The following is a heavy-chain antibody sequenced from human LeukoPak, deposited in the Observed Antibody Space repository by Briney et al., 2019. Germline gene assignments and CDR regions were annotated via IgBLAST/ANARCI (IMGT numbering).Heavy chain of an antibody. Sequence: GGSLRLSCAASGFTFSTYCMHWVRQAPGKGPMWVSRICPDGTVTNYADSVKARFIISRDNARNTVYLQLNSLRVEDTAVYYCVRDFRSADYWGQGTLVTVSS. CDR2: ICPDGTVT. CDR1: GFTFSTYC. CDR3: VRDFRSADY. J-gene: IGHJ4*02. V-gene: IGHV3-74*01.